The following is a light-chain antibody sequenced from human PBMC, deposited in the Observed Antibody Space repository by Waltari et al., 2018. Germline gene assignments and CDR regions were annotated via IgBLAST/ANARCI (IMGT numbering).Light chain of an antibody. CDR1: QSIGRY. Sequence: EIVLTQSPGTLSLSPGERATLSCRASQSIGRYLVWYQQKPGQAPRLLIYAASSRATGIPDRFGGSGSGTDFSLTISRLEPEDFAVYYCQNHERLPATFGQGTKVEIK. V-gene: IGKV3-20*01. J-gene: IGKJ1*01. CDR3: QNHERLPAT. CDR2: AAS.